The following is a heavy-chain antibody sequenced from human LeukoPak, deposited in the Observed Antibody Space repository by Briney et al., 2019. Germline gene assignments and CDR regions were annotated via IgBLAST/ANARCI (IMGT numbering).Heavy chain of an antibody. Sequence: GGSLRLSRAASGFSFISNWMSWVRQAPGKGLDWVANIKQDGSEKYQADYVKGRFTISRDNAKNSLYLQMNSLRVEDTAVYYCSGGNYFDYWGQGILVTVSS. CDR2: IKQDGSEK. CDR3: SGGNYFDY. D-gene: IGHD2-15*01. J-gene: IGHJ4*02. CDR1: GFSFISNW. V-gene: IGHV3-7*01.